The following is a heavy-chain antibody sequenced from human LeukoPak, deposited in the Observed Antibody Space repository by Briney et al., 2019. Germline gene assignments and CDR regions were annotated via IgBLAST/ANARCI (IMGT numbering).Heavy chain of an antibody. V-gene: IGHV1-46*01. CDR2: INPSGGGT. Sequence: ASVKVSCKASGYTFTSYYMHWIRQAPGQGLEWIGIINPSGGGTSYAQKFQGRVTMTGDTSTSTVYMELSSLTSDDTAVYYCARDGEPAVPGGAYFYGMDVWGQGTTVTVSS. D-gene: IGHD6-19*01. CDR3: ARDGEPAVPGGAYFYGMDV. CDR1: GYTFTSYY. J-gene: IGHJ6*02.